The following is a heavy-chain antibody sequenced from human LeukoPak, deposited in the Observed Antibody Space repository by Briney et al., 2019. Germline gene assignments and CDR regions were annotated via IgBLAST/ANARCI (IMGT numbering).Heavy chain of an antibody. Sequence: GGSLRLSCAASGFTFSSYAMSWVRQAPGKGLEWVSAISGSGSSTYYADSVKGRFTISRDNSKNTLYLQMNSLRAEDTAVYYCAKDSRRITIFGVVIPFGAFDIWGQGTMVTVSS. CDR3: AKDSRRITIFGVVIPFGAFDI. D-gene: IGHD3-3*01. CDR1: GFTFSSYA. V-gene: IGHV3-23*01. J-gene: IGHJ3*02. CDR2: ISGSGSST.